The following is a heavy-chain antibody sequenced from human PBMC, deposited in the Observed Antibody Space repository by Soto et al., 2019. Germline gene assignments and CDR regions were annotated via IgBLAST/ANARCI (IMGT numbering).Heavy chain of an antibody. CDR1: GGSISSSSYY. CDR2: IYYSGST. J-gene: IGHJ6*02. CDR3: ATSGDRYYYYGMDV. Sequence: SETLSLTCTVSGGSISSSSYYWGWIRQPPGKGLEWIGSIYYSGSTYYNPSLKSRVTISVDTSKNQFSPKLSSVTAADTAVYYCATSGDRYYYYGMDVWGQGTTVTVSS. V-gene: IGHV4-39*01. D-gene: IGHD3-10*01.